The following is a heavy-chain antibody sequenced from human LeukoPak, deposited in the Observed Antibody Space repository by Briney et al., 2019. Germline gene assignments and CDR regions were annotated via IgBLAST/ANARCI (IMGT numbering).Heavy chain of an antibody. D-gene: IGHD3-10*01. Sequence: PSETLSLTCAVYGGSFSGYYWSWIRQPPGKGLEWIGEINHSGSTNYNPSLKSRVTISVDTSKNQFSLKLSSVTAADTAVYYCARHFTMVRGVIRRSPYYFDYWGQGTLVTVSS. V-gene: IGHV4-34*01. J-gene: IGHJ4*02. CDR1: GGSFSGYY. CDR3: ARHFTMVRGVIRRSPYYFDY. CDR2: INHSGST.